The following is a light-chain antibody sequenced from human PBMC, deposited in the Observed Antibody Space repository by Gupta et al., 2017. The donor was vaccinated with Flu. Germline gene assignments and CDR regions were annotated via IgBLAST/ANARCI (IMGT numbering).Light chain of an antibody. J-gene: IGLJ2*01. CDR1: SSDIGEYNY. V-gene: IGLV2-14*01. CDR2: EVS. Sequence: QSALTQPASVSESPGQSLTISCPGSSSDIGEYNYVSWYQQHPGKAPKLMISEVSNRPSGISNRFSGSKYGNTASLTISGLQPEDEADYYCSSYTSGSAYVIFGGGTKLTVL. CDR3: SSYTSGSAYVI.